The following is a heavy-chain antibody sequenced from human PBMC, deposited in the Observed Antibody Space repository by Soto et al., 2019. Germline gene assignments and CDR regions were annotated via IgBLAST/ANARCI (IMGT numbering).Heavy chain of an antibody. CDR1: GFNFNTYW. V-gene: IGHV3-74*01. CDR2: INSDGSSI. Sequence: PGGSLRLSCAVPGFNFNTYWMHWVRQAPGKGLVWVSRINSDGSSIIYADSVKGRFTISRDNAKNTLYLQMSSLRAEDTAVYYCARDHFAPLDYWGQGTLVTVSS. J-gene: IGHJ4*02. CDR3: ARDHFAPLDY.